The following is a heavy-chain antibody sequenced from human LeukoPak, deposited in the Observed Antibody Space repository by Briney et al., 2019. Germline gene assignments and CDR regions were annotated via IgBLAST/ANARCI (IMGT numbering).Heavy chain of an antibody. CDR3: AIPKRDSSSWPTYGMDV. V-gene: IGHV4-59*06. Sequence: SETLSLTCTVARGSISSYCRSWIRQLPGEGLEWIGYTYYSGSTYYNPFLRSRVTISVDTSKNQFSLKLSSVTAADTAVYYCAIPKRDSSSWPTYGMDVWGQGTTVTGSS. CDR2: TYYSGST. D-gene: IGHD6-13*01. J-gene: IGHJ6*02. CDR1: RGSISSYC.